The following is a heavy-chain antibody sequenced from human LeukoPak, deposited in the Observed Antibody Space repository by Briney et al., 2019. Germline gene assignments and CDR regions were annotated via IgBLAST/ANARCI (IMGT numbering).Heavy chain of an antibody. Sequence: GGSLRLSCAASGFTFSNAWMSWVRQAPGKGLEWVGRIKSKTDGGTTDYAAPVKGRFTISRDDSKNTLYLQMNSLKTEDTAVYYCTTKRWRPYYYYYMDVWGKGTTVTVSS. J-gene: IGHJ6*03. CDR1: GFTFSNAW. CDR3: TTKRWRPYYYYYMDV. V-gene: IGHV3-15*01. D-gene: IGHD6-19*01. CDR2: IKSKTDGGTT.